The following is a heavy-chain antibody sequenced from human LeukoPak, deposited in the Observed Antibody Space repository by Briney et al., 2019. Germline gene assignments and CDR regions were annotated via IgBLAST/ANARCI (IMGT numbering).Heavy chain of an antibody. J-gene: IGHJ4*02. V-gene: IGHV3-23*01. CDR3: AKSGSRETVDY. CDR1: GFTFSSDA. CDR2: IRGSDSRT. D-gene: IGHD6-25*01. Sequence: GGSLRLSCAASGFTFSSDAMSWVRQTPGKGLECVSTIRGSDSRTYSADSVKGRFTISRDNSTNTLYLQMNSLRAGDTAVYYCAKSGSRETVDYWGQGTLVTVSS.